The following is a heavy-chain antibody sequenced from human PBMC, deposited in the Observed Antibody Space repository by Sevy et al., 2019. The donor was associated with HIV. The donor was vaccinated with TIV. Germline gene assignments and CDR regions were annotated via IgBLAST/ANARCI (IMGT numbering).Heavy chain of an antibody. CDR1: GFTFFSHV. Sequence: GGSLRLSCAASGFTFFSHVMSWVRQAPGKGLEWVSGLSGSGGTTYYADSVKGRFSISRDNSKNKLYLQMNSLRIEDTAVYYCATGTTDSSFSWVFDVWGQGTMVTVSS. CDR2: LSGSGGTT. J-gene: IGHJ3*01. CDR3: ATGTTDSSFSWVFDV. D-gene: IGHD6-13*01. V-gene: IGHV3-23*01.